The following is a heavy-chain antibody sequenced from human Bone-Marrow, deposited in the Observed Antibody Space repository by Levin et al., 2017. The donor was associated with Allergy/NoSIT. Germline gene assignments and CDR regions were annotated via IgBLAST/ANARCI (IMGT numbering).Heavy chain of an antibody. D-gene: IGHD2/OR15-2a*01. CDR3: ARDPAVARVIYAFDI. J-gene: IGHJ3*02. V-gene: IGHV4-59*01. CDR2: VDHTGNT. CDR1: GGSISNYY. Sequence: PSETLSLTCTVSGGSISNYYWNWIRQTPGKGLEWIGYVDHTGNTNYNSSLQSRVSISIDTSNNHFSLNMNSVTAADTAIYYCARDPAVARVIYAFDIWGQGTKVSVSS.